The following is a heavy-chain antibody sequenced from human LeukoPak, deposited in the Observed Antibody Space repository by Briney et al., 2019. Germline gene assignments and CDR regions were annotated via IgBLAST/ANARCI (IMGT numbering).Heavy chain of an antibody. V-gene: IGHV3-73*01. J-gene: IGHJ4*02. CDR2: IRSKANSYAT. D-gene: IGHD3-22*01. CDR3: TRRLQARDYYDSSGYYSDFDY. CDR1: GFTFSGSA. Sequence: PGGSLRLSCAASGFTFSGSAMHWVRQASGKGLEWVGRIRSKANSYATAYAASVKGRLTISRDDSKNTAYLQMNSLKTEDTAVYYCTRRLQARDYYDSSGYYSDFDYSGQGTLVTVSS.